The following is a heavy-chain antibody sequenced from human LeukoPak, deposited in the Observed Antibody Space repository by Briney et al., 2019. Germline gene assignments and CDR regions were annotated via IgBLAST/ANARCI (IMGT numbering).Heavy chain of an antibody. CDR2: IYYNGNT. CDR3: ARGRSNYYGMDV. J-gene: IGHJ6*02. D-gene: IGHD1-26*01. V-gene: IGHV4-59*01. CDR1: GGSINSYY. Sequence: SETLSLTCSVSGGSINSYYWNWVRRPPGKGLEWIGYIYYNGNTNYSPSLKSRVTMSVDTSKNLFSLKVSSVTAADTAVYYCARGRSNYYGMDVWGQGTTVTVSS.